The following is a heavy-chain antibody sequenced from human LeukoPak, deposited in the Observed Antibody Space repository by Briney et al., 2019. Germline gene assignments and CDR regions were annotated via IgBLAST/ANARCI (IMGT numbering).Heavy chain of an antibody. CDR2: IYYSGNT. CDR3: ARGVDYYGV. D-gene: IGHD3-10*01. V-gene: IGHV4-31*03. CDR1: GGSISSGDYY. J-gene: IGHJ4*02. Sequence: SETLSLTCTVSGGSISSGDYYWSWVRQLPGKGLEWIGYIYYSGNTYYNPSLKSRLTISVDTSRNQFSLKLTSVTAADTAVYYCARGVDYYGVWGQGTLVTVSS.